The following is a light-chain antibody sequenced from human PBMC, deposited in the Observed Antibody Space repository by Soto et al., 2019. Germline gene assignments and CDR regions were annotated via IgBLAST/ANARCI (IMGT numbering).Light chain of an antibody. J-gene: IGLJ2*01. V-gene: IGLV4-60*02. Sequence: QPVLTQSSSASASLGSSVKLTCTLSSGHSSYIIAWHQQQPGKAPRYLMKLEGSGSYNKGSGVRDRFSGSSSGADRYLTISNLQFEDEADYYCETWDSNPRVFGGGTKVTVL. CDR3: ETWDSNPRV. CDR2: LEGSGSY. CDR1: SGHSSYI.